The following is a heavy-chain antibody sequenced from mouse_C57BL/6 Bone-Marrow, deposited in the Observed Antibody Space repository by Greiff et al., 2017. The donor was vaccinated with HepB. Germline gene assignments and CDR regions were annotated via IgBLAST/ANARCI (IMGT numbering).Heavy chain of an antibody. J-gene: IGHJ2*01. CDR3: ARSGNSSSYFDY. V-gene: IGHV1-69*01. CDR1: GYTFTSYW. Sequence: QVQLQQPGAELVMPGASVKLSCKASGYTFTSYWMHWVKQRPGQGLEWIGEIDPSDSYTNYNQKFKGKSTLTVDKSSSTAYMQLSSLTSEDSAVYYCARSGNSSSYFDYWGQGTTLTVSP. D-gene: IGHD1-1*01. CDR2: IDPSDSYT.